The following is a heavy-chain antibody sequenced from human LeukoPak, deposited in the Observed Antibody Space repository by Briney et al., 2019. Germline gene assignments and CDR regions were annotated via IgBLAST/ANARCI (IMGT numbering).Heavy chain of an antibody. V-gene: IGHV3-48*03. Sequence: GGSLRLSCAASGFTFSDYAMNWVRQAPGKGLEWLSYISGSGSPIYYADSMKGRFSISRDNAKNSLYLQMNSLRAEDTAVYYCARVNCGGDCSIIPIYYMDVWGKGTTVTVSS. D-gene: IGHD2-21*02. CDR1: GFTFSDYA. J-gene: IGHJ6*03. CDR3: ARVNCGGDCSIIPIYYMDV. CDR2: ISGSGSPI.